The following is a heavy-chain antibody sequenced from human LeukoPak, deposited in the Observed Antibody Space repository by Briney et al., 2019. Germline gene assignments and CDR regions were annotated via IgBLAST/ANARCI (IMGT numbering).Heavy chain of an antibody. D-gene: IGHD3-10*01. CDR1: GFTFSSYA. J-gene: IGHJ3*02. CDR3: ARGLYGSGSYWGAFDI. CDR2: ISYDGSNK. V-gene: IGHV3-30*04. Sequence: PGRSLRLSCAASGFTFSSYAMHWVRQAPGKGLEWVAVISYDGSNKYYADSVKGRFTISRDNSKNTLYLQMNSLRAEDTAVYYCARGLYGSGSYWGAFDIWGQGTMVTVSS.